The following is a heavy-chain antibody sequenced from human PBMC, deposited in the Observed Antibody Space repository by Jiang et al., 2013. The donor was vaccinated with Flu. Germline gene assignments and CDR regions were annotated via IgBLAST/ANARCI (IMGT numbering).Heavy chain of an antibody. CDR2: INPSGGST. CDR1: GYTFTSYY. CDR3: ASGPDLLSYSGSYEGHNWFDP. D-gene: IGHD1-26*01. Sequence: VQLVESGAEVKKPGASVKVSCKASGYTFTSYYMHWVRQAPGQGLEWMGIINPSGGSTSYAQKFQGRVTMTRDTSTSTVYMELSSLRSEDTAVYYCASGPDLLSYSGSYEGHNWFDPWGQGTLVTVSS. V-gene: IGHV1-46*03. J-gene: IGHJ5*02.